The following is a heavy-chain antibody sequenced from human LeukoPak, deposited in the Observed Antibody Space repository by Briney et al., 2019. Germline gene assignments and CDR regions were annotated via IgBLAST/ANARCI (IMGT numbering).Heavy chain of an antibody. CDR2: ISGSGGNT. J-gene: IGHJ4*02. V-gene: IGHV3-23*01. CDR1: GFTFSNCG. D-gene: IGHD3-22*01. Sequence: GGSLRLSCAASGFTFSNCGMSWVRQAPGKGLEWVSTISGSGGNTYHADSVKGRFTISRDTSKNTLYLQMNSPRAEDTAVYYCAKDMYYDSSGPVFDYWGQGTLVTVSS. CDR3: AKDMYYDSSGPVFDY.